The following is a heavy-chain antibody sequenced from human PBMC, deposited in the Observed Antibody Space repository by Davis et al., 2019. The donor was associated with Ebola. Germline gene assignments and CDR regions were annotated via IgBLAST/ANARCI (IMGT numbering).Heavy chain of an antibody. CDR2: INPSGGST. CDR3: ARTRSGGMAGNLFDY. J-gene: IGHJ4*02. Sequence: ASVKVSCKASGGTFNSYAITWVRQAPGQGLEWMGIINPSGGSTSYAQKFQGRVTMTRDTSTSTVYMELSSLRSEDTAVYYCARTRSGGMAGNLFDYWGQGTLVTVSS. CDR1: GGTFNSYA. D-gene: IGHD6-19*01. V-gene: IGHV1-46*02.